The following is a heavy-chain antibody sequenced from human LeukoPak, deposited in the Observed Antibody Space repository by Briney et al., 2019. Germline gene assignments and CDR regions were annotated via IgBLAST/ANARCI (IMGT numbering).Heavy chain of an antibody. CDR1: GFTFSDHY. J-gene: IGHJ4*02. V-gene: IGHV3-11*01. Sequence: GGSLRLSCAASGFTFSDHYTSWLRQAPGRGLEWVSYVSSSGSSMYYADSVKGRFTISRDNAKNSLYLQMNSLRDEDTAVYHCARGVLRSRGYYFDYWGQGSLVTVSS. D-gene: IGHD3-3*01. CDR3: ARGVLRSRGYYFDY. CDR2: VSSSGSSM.